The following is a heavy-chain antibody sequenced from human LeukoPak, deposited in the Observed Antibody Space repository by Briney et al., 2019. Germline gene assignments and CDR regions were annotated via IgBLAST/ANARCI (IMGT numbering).Heavy chain of an antibody. CDR2: IDHRAFT. J-gene: IGHJ4*02. V-gene: IGHV4-34*01. CDR1: DGSFTGYY. CDR3: ARVGRDNGAY. D-gene: IGHD2-8*01. Sequence: SETLSLTCAVYDGSFTGYYWSWIRQLPGKGLEWIGEIDHRAFTNYNPSLKSRVTLSVDTSKNQFFLKLASVTAADTAVYYCARVGRDNGAYWGQGIPVTVSS.